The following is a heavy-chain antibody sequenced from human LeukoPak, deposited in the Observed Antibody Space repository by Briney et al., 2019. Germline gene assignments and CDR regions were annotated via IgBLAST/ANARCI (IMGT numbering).Heavy chain of an antibody. J-gene: IGHJ4*02. V-gene: IGHV3-21*01. Sequence: KAGGSLRLSCAASGFTFSSYSMNWVRQAPGKGLEWVSSISSSSSYIYYADSVKGRFTISRDNAKNSLYLQMNSLRAEDTAVYYCARASLVASSRAEDYWGQGTLVTVSS. D-gene: IGHD5-12*01. CDR2: ISSSSSYI. CDR3: ARASLVASSRAEDY. CDR1: GFTFSSYS.